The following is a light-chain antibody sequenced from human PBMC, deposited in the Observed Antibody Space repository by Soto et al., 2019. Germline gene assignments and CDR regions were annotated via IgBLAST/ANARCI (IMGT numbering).Light chain of an antibody. CDR3: QSYDSSLSAPGYV. CDR1: SSNIGAGYD. CDR2: GNS. J-gene: IGLJ1*01. Sequence: QSVLTQPPSVSGAPGQRVTISCTGSSSNIGAGYDVHWYQQLPGTAPKLLIYGNSNRPSGVPDRFSGSKSGTSASLAITGLQAEDEADYYCQSYDSSLSAPGYVFGTGTQLTVL. V-gene: IGLV1-40*01.